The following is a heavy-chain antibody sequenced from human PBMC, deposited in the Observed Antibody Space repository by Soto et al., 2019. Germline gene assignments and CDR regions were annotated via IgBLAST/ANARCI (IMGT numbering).Heavy chain of an antibody. CDR2: IYYSGST. J-gene: IGHJ6*02. D-gene: IGHD4-17*01. V-gene: IGHV4-31*03. Sequence: QVQLQESGPGLVKPSQTLSLTCTVSGGSISSGGYYWSWIRQHPGKGLEWIGYIYYSGSTYYNPSLKSRVTISVDTSKNQCSLKLSSVTAADTAVYYCARSDDYGDYYYGMDVWGQGTTVTVSS. CDR3: ARSDDYGDYYYGMDV. CDR1: GGSISSGGYY.